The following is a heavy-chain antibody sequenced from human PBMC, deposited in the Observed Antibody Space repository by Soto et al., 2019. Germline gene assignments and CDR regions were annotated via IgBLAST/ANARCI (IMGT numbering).Heavy chain of an antibody. CDR1: GYSFTSYW. Sequence: PGESLKISCKGSGYSFTSYWISWVRQMPGKGLEWMGRIDPSDSYTNYSPSFQGHVTISADKSISTAYLQWSSLKASDTAMYYCARQNSWSGYYTYSHYYYYGMDVWGQGTTVTVSS. CDR3: ARQNSWSGYYTYSHYYYYGMDV. CDR2: IDPSDSYT. V-gene: IGHV5-10-1*01. D-gene: IGHD3-3*01. J-gene: IGHJ6*02.